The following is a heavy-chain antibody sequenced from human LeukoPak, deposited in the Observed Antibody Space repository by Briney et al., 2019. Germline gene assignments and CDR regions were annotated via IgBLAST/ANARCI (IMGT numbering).Heavy chain of an antibody. CDR1: GFTFSDYS. CDR2: ISSSSSYI. V-gene: IGHV3-21*01. Sequence: PGGSLRLSCAASGFTFSDYSISWVRQAAGKGLEWVSSISSSSSYIYYADSVKGRFTISRDNAKNSLYLQMNSLRAEDTAVYYCARGLGYSSSWPYFDYWGQGTLVTVSS. D-gene: IGHD6-13*01. CDR3: ARGLGYSSSWPYFDY. J-gene: IGHJ4*02.